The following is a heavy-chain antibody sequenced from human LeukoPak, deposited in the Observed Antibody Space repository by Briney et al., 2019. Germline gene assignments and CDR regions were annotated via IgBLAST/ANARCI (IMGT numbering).Heavy chain of an antibody. CDR1: GGSISSSSYS. J-gene: IGHJ4*02. V-gene: IGHV4-39*07. D-gene: IGHD6-6*01. CDR2: IYYSGII. Sequence: SETLSLTCTASGGSISSSSYSWAWVRQPPGKGLEWIASIYYSGIIYYNPSLKSRVTISVDTSKNQISLKLSSVTAADTAVYYCAKGRGSSSSQIDYWGQGTLVTVSS. CDR3: AKGRGSSSSQIDY.